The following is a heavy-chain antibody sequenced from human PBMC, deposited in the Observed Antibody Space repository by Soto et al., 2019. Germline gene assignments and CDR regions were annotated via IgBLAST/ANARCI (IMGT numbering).Heavy chain of an antibody. J-gene: IGHJ5*02. CDR1: GGSFSTYT. V-gene: IGHV1-69*02. D-gene: IGHD2-21*02. CDR2: IIPFLGVT. Sequence: QVQMVQSGAAVKKPGSSVKVSCKVSGGSFSTYTLSWVRQAPGQGLEWMGRIIPFLGVTIYAQRFQGRVTITADRSTSTVYMELSSLRSEDTAVYYCARLKSATALGWFDPWGQGTLVTVSS. CDR3: ARLKSATALGWFDP.